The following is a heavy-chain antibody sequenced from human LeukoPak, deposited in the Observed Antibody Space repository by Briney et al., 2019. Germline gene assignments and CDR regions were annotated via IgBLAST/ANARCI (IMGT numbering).Heavy chain of an antibody. CDR2: INPSGPIV. V-gene: IGHV1-46*01. Sequence: ASVKVSCKASGYTFSNYFIQWVRQAPGQGLEWMGIINPSGPIVSYAQKFQGRVTMTRDMSTSTVYMELSTLTSEDTAVYYCARGFYIAKNAGVFDIWGQGTMVTVSS. D-gene: IGHD1-1*01. CDR3: ARGFYIAKNAGVFDI. CDR1: GYTFSNYF. J-gene: IGHJ3*02.